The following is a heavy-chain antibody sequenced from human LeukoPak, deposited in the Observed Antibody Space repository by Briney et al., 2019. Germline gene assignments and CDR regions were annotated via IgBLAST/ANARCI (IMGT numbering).Heavy chain of an antibody. CDR1: GYTFTGYY. J-gene: IGHJ2*01. CDR2: INPNSGGT. D-gene: IGHD2-15*01. CDR3: ARGPPYGGSPDY. Sequence: GASVKVSCKASGYTFTGYYMHWVRQAPGQGPEWMGRINPNSGGTNYAQKFQGRVTMTRDTSISTAYMELSRLRSDDTAVYYCARGPPYGGSPDYWGRGTLVTVSS. V-gene: IGHV1-2*06.